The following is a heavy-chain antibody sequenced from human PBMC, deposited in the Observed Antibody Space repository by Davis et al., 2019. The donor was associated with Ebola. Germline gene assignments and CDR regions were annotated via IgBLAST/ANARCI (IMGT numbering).Heavy chain of an antibody. CDR1: GNSFNSHW. D-gene: IGHD1-20*01. J-gene: IGHJ3*02. CDR3: ASLRRTITGMDDAFDI. CDR2: IYTGDSDT. Sequence: GESLKISCKDSGNSFNSHWIAWVRQKPGKGLEWMGLIYTGDSDTRYSPSFRGQVTISADKSITTAYLQWSGLRASDTAMYYCASLRRTITGMDDAFDIWGQGTMVTVSS. V-gene: IGHV5-51*01.